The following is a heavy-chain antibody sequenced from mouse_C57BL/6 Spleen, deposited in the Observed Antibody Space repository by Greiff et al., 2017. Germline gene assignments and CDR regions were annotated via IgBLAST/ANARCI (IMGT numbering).Heavy chain of an antibody. Sequence: QVQLQQPGAELVKPGASVKMSCKASGYTFTSYWITWVKQRPGQGLEWIGDIYPGSGSTNYNEKFKSKATLTVDTSSSTAYMQLSSLTSEDSAVYYCERGVVAAKYFDVCGTGTTVTVSS. J-gene: IGHJ1*03. D-gene: IGHD1-1*01. CDR1: GYTFTSYW. CDR2: IYPGSGST. V-gene: IGHV1-55*01. CDR3: ERGVVAAKYFDV.